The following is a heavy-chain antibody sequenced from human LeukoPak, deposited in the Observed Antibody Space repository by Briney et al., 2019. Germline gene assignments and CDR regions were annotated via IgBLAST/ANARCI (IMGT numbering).Heavy chain of an antibody. V-gene: IGHV1-46*01. CDR2: INPGGDNT. CDR1: GCTFTNYY. CDR3: ARIREGYNNAYDI. D-gene: IGHD5-24*01. Sequence: ASVKVSCKASGCTFTNYYIHWVRQPPGQGLEWMGLINPGGDNTNYAQNFQGRVTMTRDTSASTVYMELSSLRSEDTAIYYCARIREGYNNAYDIWGQGTVVTVPS. J-gene: IGHJ3*02.